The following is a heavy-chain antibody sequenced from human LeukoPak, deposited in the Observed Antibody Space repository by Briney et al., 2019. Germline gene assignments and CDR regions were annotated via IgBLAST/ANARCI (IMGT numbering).Heavy chain of an antibody. V-gene: IGHV3-23*01. CDR1: GFSLSSHA. J-gene: IGHJ6*03. CDR2: TSSSDAGT. D-gene: IGHD6-6*01. Sequence: GGSLRLSCAASGFSLSSHAMSWVRQAPGKGLEWVSATSSSDAGTYYADSVRGRFTISRDNSKNTLYLQKNSLRAEDAAVYYCAKELAARPNPLNYMDVWGKGTTVTVSS. CDR3: AKELAARPNPLNYMDV.